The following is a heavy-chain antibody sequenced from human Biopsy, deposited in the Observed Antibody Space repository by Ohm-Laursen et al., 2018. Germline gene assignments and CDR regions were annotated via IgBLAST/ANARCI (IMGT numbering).Heavy chain of an antibody. CDR3: ARGRGYCGGDCYPTYYYYYGMDV. CDR1: GDTFSGYY. V-gene: IGHV4-34*01. Sequence: TLSLTCAVYGDTFSGYYWSWIRQPPGKGLEWIGEINHSGSTNYNPSLKSRVTISVDTSKNQFSLKLSSVTAADTAVYYCARGRGYCGGDCYPTYYYYYGMDVWGQGTTVTVSS. D-gene: IGHD2-21*02. J-gene: IGHJ6*02. CDR2: INHSGST.